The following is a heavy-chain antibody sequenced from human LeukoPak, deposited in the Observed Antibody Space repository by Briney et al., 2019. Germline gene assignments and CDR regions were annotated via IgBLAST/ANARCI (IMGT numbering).Heavy chain of an antibody. CDR2: ISYDGSNK. J-gene: IGHJ3*02. V-gene: IGHV3-30-3*01. CDR1: GFTFSSYA. Sequence: GGSLRLSCAASGFTFSSYAMHWVRQAPGKGLEWVAVISYDGSNKYYADSVKGRFTISRDNSKNTLYLQMNSLRAEDTAVYYCARDRGSLWFGELLWPDDAFDIWGQGTMVTVSS. CDR3: ARDRGSLWFGELLWPDDAFDI. D-gene: IGHD3-10*01.